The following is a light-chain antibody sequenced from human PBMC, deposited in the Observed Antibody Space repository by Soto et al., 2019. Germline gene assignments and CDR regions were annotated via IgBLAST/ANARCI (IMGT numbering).Light chain of an antibody. Sequence: QSVLTQPRSVSGSPGQSVTISCTGTSSDVGGYNYVSWYQQHPGKAPKLMIYDVSKRPSGVPDRFSGSKSGNTASLTISGLQAEDEADYCCCSDAGSYVFGTGTKLTVL. CDR3: CSDAGSYV. V-gene: IGLV2-11*01. CDR1: SSDVGGYNY. CDR2: DVS. J-gene: IGLJ1*01.